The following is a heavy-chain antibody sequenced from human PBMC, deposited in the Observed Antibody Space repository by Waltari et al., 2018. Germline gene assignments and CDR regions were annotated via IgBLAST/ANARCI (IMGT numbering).Heavy chain of an antibody. J-gene: IGHJ3*02. CDR2: IYNSGST. CDR3: ARALAVAGPDAFDI. D-gene: IGHD6-19*01. V-gene: IGHV4-38-2*01. Sequence: QVQLQESGPGLVKPSETLSLTCAVSGYSISSGYYWGWIRQPPGKGLEWIGSIYNSGSTYYNPSLKSRVTISVDTSKNQFSLKLSSVTAADTAVYYCARALAVAGPDAFDIWGQGTMVTVSS. CDR1: GYSISSGYY.